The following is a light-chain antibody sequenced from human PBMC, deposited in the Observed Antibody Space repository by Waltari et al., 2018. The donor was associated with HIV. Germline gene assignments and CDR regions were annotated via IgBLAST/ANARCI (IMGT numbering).Light chain of an antibody. CDR2: DAP. Sequence: EIVLTQSPGALSFFPGERATLSCRASQTISSNYLAWYQYKPGQAPRLLIYDAPMRATAIPARFSGGGSGTDFTLTINRLEPEDFAVYYCQQYHGSPLTFGGGTTVE. V-gene: IGKV3-20*01. CDR1: QTISSNY. CDR3: QQYHGSPLT. J-gene: IGKJ4*01.